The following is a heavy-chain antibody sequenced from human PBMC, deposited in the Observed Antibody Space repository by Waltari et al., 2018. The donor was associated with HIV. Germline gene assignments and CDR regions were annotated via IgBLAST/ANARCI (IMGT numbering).Heavy chain of an antibody. CDR3: ARDGVGYSGSSDY. Sequence: QVQLVQSGAGVKKPGSSVKVSCKASGGTFSSYTISWVRQAPGQGLEWMGRITPILGIAKYAQKFQGRGTITADKATRTAYVELSSLRSEDTAVYYCARDGVGYSGSSDYWGQGTLVTVSS. J-gene: IGHJ4*02. CDR1: GGTFSSYT. CDR2: ITPILGIA. D-gene: IGHD1-26*01. V-gene: IGHV1-69*08.